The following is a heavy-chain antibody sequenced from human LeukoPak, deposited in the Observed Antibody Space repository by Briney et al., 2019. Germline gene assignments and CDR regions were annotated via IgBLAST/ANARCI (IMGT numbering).Heavy chain of an antibody. CDR3: ARALPRRAAAGIGGTYNWFDP. CDR2: INPNSGGT. Sequence: ASVKVSCKASGYTFTSYGISWVRQAPGQGLEWMGWINPNSGGTNYAQKFQGWVTMTRDTSISTAYMELSRLRSDDTAVYYCARALPRRAAAGIGGTYNWFDPWGQGTLVTVSS. D-gene: IGHD6-13*01. J-gene: IGHJ5*02. CDR1: GYTFTSYG. V-gene: IGHV1-2*04.